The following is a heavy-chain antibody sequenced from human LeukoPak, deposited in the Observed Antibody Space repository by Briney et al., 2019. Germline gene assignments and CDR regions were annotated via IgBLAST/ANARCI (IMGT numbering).Heavy chain of an antibody. D-gene: IGHD3-22*01. CDR3: ARGGDYYDSSGYYRPFFY. J-gene: IGHJ4*02. CDR1: GYTFTGYY. V-gene: IGHV1-2*02. Sequence: ASVKVSCKASGYTFTGYYMHWVRQAPGQGLEWMGWINPNSGGTNYAQKFQGRVTMTRDTSISTAYMKLSRLRSDDTAVYYCARGGDYYDSSGYYRPFFYWGQGTLVTVSS. CDR2: INPNSGGT.